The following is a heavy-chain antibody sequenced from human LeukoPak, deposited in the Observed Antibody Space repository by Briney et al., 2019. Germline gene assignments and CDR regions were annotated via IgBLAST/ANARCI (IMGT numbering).Heavy chain of an antibody. CDR1: GGSISSGGYY. J-gene: IGHJ4*02. CDR2: IYHSGST. V-gene: IGHV4-30-2*01. D-gene: IGHD6-6*01. Sequence: SQTLSLTCTVSGGSISSGGYYWSWIRQPPGKGLEWIGYIYHSGSTSYNPSLKSRVTISVDRSKNQFSLKLSSVTAADTAVYYCARDRSSSSYDYWGQGTLVTVSS. CDR3: ARDRSSSSYDY.